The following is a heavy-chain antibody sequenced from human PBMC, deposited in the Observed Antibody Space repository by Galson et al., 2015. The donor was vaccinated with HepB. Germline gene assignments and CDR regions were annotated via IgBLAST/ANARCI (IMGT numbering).Heavy chain of an antibody. D-gene: IGHD3-10*01. V-gene: IGHV3-30*18. J-gene: IGHJ4*02. CDR3: ANERGSSRSPGY. CDR1: GFTFSDYY. CDR2: ISYDGHQK. Sequence: SLRLSCAASGFTFSDYYMEWVRQAPGKGLEWVAVISYDGHQKYYVDPVKGRFIISRDNSKNMLFLQMNSLKIEDTAVYYCANERGSSRSPGYWGQGTLVSVSS.